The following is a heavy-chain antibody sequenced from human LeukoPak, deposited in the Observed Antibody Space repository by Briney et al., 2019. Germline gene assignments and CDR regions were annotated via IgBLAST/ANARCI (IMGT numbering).Heavy chain of an antibody. J-gene: IGHJ4*02. Sequence: GGSLRLSCAASGFTVRSNYMSWVRQAPGKGLEWVSVIYSGGSTYYADSVKGRFTISRDNSKNTLYLQMNSLRAEDTAVYYCARAGDGYNYGKLSDWGQGTLVTVSS. CDR1: GFTVRSNY. CDR3: ARAGDGYNYGKLSD. D-gene: IGHD5-24*01. CDR2: IYSGGST. V-gene: IGHV3-66*02.